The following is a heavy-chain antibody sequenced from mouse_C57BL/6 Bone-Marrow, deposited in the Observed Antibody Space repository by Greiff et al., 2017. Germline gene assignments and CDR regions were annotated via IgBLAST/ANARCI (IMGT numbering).Heavy chain of an antibody. CDR1: GFNIKDDY. CDR2: IDPENGDT. J-gene: IGHJ2*01. CDR3: TTGLRSYFDY. V-gene: IGHV14-4*01. D-gene: IGHD1-1*01. Sequence: EVKLVESGAELVRPGASVKLSCTASGFNIKDDYMHWVKQRPEQGLEWIGWIDPENGDTEYASKFQGKATITADTSSNTAYLQLSSLTSEDTAVYYCTTGLRSYFDYWGQGTTLTVSS.